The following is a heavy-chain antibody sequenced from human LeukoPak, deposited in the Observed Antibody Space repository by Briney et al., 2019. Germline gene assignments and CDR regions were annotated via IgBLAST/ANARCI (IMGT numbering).Heavy chain of an antibody. J-gene: IGHJ5*02. V-gene: IGHV3-33*01. CDR3: ARGLTSLNWLDP. CDR2: IWYDGSSK. Sequence: PGRSLRLSCAASGFTFSNFGMHWVRQAPGEGLEWVAVIWYDGSSKYYADSVKGRFTTSRDDSKNMLYLQMNSLRGEDTAVYYCARGLTSLNWLDPWGQGTLVTVSS. CDR1: GFTFSNFG.